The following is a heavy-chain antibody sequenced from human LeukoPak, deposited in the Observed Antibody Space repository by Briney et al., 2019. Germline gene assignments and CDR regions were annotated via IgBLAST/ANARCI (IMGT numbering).Heavy chain of an antibody. CDR1: GFTFSSYA. CDR3: ARGPLIAAAGTW. Sequence: GGSLRLSCAASGFTFSSYAMSWVRQAPGKGLEWVSAIVAGGGSTYYADSVEGRFTISRDNSKSTLFLQMNNLRAEDTAVYYCARGPLIAAAGTWWGQGTLVTVSS. CDR2: IVAGGGST. V-gene: IGHV3-23*01. D-gene: IGHD6-13*01. J-gene: IGHJ4*02.